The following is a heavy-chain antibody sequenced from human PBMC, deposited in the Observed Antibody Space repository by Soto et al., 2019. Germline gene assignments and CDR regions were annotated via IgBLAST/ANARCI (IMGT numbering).Heavy chain of an antibody. J-gene: IGHJ4*02. V-gene: IGHV1-8*02. CDR1: GYTFNTYG. CDR3: ARGGVTGTVDY. D-gene: IGHD1-7*01. CDR2: ISTFNGET. Sequence: ASVKVSCKASGYTFNTYGISWVRQAPGQGLEWMGWISTFNGETRYAQKFQARVTMTRNTSISTAYMELSSLRSEDTAVYYCARGGVTGTVDYWGQGTLVTVSS.